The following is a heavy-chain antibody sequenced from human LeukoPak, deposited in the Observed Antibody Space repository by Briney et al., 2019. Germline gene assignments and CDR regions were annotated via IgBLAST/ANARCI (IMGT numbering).Heavy chain of an antibody. CDR3: ARESGYVTDPYYYHGLDV. D-gene: IGHD5-12*01. CDR1: GVSIRSHY. J-gene: IGHJ6*02. V-gene: IGHV4-59*11. CDR2: VYHSGAT. Sequence: SETLSLTCTVSGVSIRSHYWSWLRQPPGKGLEWIGYVYHSGATNYNPSLKSRATISMDTSKSQSSLTVRSVTAADTAVYFCARESGYVTDPYYYHGLDVWGQGTTVTVSS.